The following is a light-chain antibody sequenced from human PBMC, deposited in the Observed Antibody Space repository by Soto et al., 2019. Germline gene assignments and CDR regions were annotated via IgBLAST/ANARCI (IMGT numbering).Light chain of an antibody. CDR2: EGS. CDR3: CSYAGSSTYAV. J-gene: IGLJ7*01. V-gene: IGLV2-23*01. Sequence: QSALTQPASVSGSPGQSITISCTGTSSDVGSYNLVSWYQQHPGKAPKLMIYEGSKRPSGVSNRFSGSKSGNTASLTISGRQAEDEAAYYCCSYAGSSTYAVFGGGTQLTVL. CDR1: SSDVGSYNL.